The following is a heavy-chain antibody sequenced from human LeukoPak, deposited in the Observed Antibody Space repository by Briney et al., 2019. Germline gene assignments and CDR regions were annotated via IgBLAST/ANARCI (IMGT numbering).Heavy chain of an antibody. D-gene: IGHD3-16*01. J-gene: IGHJ4*02. Sequence: GGSLRLSXAASGFTFSSYSMNWVRQAPGKGLEWVSSISSSSSYIYYADSVKGRFTISRDNAKNSLYLQMNSLRAEDTAVYYCARDWGEYYFDCWGQGTLVTVSS. CDR1: GFTFSSYS. CDR3: ARDWGEYYFDC. V-gene: IGHV3-21*01. CDR2: ISSSSSYI.